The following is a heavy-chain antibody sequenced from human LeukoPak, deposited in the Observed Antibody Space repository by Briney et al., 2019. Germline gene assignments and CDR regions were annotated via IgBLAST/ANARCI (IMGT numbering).Heavy chain of an antibody. CDR3: AREGYDILTGYFYYMDV. Sequence: SETLSLTCTVSGDSISSSSYYWGWIRQPPGKGLEWIGSIYYSGSTYYNPSLKSRVTISVDTSKNQFSLKLSSVTAADTAVYYCAREGYDILTGYFYYMDVWGKGTTVTISS. CDR1: GDSISSSSYY. CDR2: IYYSGST. V-gene: IGHV4-39*07. D-gene: IGHD3-9*01. J-gene: IGHJ6*03.